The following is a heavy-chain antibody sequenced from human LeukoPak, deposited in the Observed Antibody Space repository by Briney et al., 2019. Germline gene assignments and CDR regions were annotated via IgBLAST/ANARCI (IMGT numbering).Heavy chain of an antibody. CDR1: GFTVRNNF. CDR2: IYSGGST. V-gene: IGHV3-66*01. Sequence: GGSLRLSCAASGFTVRNNFMSWVRQAPGKGLEWVSVIYSGGSTYYADSVKGRFTISRDNSKNTLYLQMNSLRAEDTAVYFCATGERMVRGDGVDYWGQGTLVTVSS. J-gene: IGHJ4*02. D-gene: IGHD3-10*01. CDR3: ATGERMVRGDGVDY.